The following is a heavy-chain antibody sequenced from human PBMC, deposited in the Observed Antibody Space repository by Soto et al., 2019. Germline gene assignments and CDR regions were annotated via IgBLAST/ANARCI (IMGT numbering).Heavy chain of an antibody. CDR3: ARGECGYSRSGEHLYWYFDL. CDR1: GCSISSGGYY. D-gene: IGHD6-13*01. Sequence: QVQLQESGPGLVKPSQTLSLTCTVSGCSISSGGYYCSWIRQHPGKGLEWIGSISYRGSTYYHPSLKSRVNISVDTSKNQFSLKLSSVTSADTAVYYCARGECGYSRSGEHLYWYFDLWGRGTLVTVSA. V-gene: IGHV4-31*03. CDR2: ISYRGST. J-gene: IGHJ2*01.